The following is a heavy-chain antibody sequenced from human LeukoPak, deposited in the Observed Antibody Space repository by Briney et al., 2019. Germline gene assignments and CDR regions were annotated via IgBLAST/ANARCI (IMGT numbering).Heavy chain of an antibody. CDR3: ARGVSSSSSSRGDY. CDR2: ISSNGGST. CDR1: GFTFSSYA. V-gene: IGHV3-64*01. J-gene: IGHJ4*02. D-gene: IGHD6-6*01. Sequence: GGSLRLSCAASGFTFSSYAMHWVRQAPGKGLEYASAISSNGGSTYYANSVKGRFTISRDNSKNTLYLQMGSLRAEDMAVYYCARGVSSSSSSRGDYWGQGTLVTVSS.